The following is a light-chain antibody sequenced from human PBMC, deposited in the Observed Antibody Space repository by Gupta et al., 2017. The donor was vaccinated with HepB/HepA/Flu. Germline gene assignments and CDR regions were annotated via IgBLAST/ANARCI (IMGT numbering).Light chain of an antibody. Sequence: EIVVMQSPGTLSLSPGERATLPCRARQSVRSSYLAWYQQKPGQAPRLLIYGASSRATDLPDRFSGSGSGTDFTLTISRLEPEDFAVYYCQQERSSPLTFGHGTKVDIK. CDR2: GAS. CDR3: QQERSSPLT. J-gene: IGKJ3*01. V-gene: IGKV3-20*01. CDR1: QSVRSSY.